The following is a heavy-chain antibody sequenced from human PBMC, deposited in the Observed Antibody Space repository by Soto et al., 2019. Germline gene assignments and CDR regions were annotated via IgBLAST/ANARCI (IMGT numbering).Heavy chain of an antibody. V-gene: IGHV1-2*04. J-gene: IGHJ4*02. Sequence: QVQLVQSGAEVKKPGASVKVSCKASGYTFTGYYMHWVRQAPGQGLEWMGWINPNSGGTNYAQKFPGWVTMTRETSISTAYMELSRLRSDDTAVYYCARRRVYYGSGSGLGYWGQGTLVTVSS. CDR1: GYTFTGYY. CDR3: ARRRVYYGSGSGLGY. CDR2: INPNSGGT. D-gene: IGHD3-10*01.